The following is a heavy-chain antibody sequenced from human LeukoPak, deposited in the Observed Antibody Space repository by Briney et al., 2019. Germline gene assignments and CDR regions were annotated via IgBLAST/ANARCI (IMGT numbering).Heavy chain of an antibody. CDR3: ATRNSGYEFIDY. D-gene: IGHD5-12*01. V-gene: IGHV1-24*01. CDR2: FDPEDGET. CDR1: GYTLTELS. Sequence: ASVKVSCKVSGYTLTELSMHWVRQAPAKRLEWMGGFDPEDGETIYAQKFQGRVTMTEDTSTDTAYMELSSLRSEDTAVYYCATRNSGYEFIDYWGQGTLVTVSS. J-gene: IGHJ4*02.